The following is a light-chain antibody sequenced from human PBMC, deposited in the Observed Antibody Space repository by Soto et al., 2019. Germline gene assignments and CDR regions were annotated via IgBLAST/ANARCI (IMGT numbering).Light chain of an antibody. V-gene: IGKV3-20*01. CDR1: QSVSGNY. CDR2: GAS. Sequence: LVLPVSPSTLYCPPGARPRFFCMARQSVSGNYLSWYQQKPGQAPRLPIYGASSRATGIPDRFSGSGSGTDFTLTISRLEPEDFAVYYCQQYGSAQWTFGQGTKVDIK. J-gene: IGKJ1*01. CDR3: QQYGSAQWT.